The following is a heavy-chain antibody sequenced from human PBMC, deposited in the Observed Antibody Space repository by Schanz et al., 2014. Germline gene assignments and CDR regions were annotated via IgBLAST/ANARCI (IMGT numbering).Heavy chain of an antibody. J-gene: IGHJ4*02. D-gene: IGHD4-17*01. CDR1: GGSISRHY. Sequence: QVQLQESGPGLVKPSDTLSLTCTVSGGSISRHYWSWIRQPPGKELEWVAFIYDRGSTSYNPSLNSVVPIPLDTAKNQFPLKRGSVTAADTAVYYCARHRVYGAFDLWGQGTLVTVSS. CDR2: IYDRGST. CDR3: ARHRVYGAFDL. V-gene: IGHV4-59*08.